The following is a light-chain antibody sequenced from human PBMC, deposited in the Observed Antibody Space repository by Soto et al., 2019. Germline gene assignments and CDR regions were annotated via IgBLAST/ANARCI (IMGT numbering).Light chain of an antibody. CDR1: QDINIT. Sequence: EIVMTQSPATLSVSPGERATLSCRASQDINITLAWYQQKAGQAPRLLIYSASTRAAAIPARFSGTGSETDFTLTIDSLQSEDFAVYYCQQYDNWPPYTFGQGTRLEIK. V-gene: IGKV3-15*01. CDR2: SAS. J-gene: IGKJ5*01. CDR3: QQYDNWPPYT.